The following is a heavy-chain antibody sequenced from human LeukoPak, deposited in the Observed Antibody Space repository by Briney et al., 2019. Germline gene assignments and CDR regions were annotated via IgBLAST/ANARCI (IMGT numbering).Heavy chain of an antibody. CDR1: NASISSNTYY. CDR2: INYRGST. V-gene: IGHV4-39*07. CDR3: ATYKYDYVWGNQHFDY. Sequence: LETLSLTCTVSNASISSNTYYRAWSRQPPGKGLESIGSINYRGSTYYNPSLKSRVTLSVDTSKNQFSLKLNSVTAADTAVYYCATYKYDYVWGNQHFDYWGQGTLVAVSS. J-gene: IGHJ4*02. D-gene: IGHD3-16*01.